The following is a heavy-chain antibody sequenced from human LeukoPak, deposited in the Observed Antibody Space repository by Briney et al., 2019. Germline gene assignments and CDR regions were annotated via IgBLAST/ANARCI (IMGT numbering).Heavy chain of an antibody. CDR3: ARQSITVVRGVISWFAP. CDR1: EYNFTNYW. Sequence: GESLKISCKGSEYNFTNYWINWVRQMPGKGLEWMGNIDPSDSHTNYSPSFQGHVTISADKSISTAYLQWSSLKASDTAIYFCARQSITVVRGVISWFAPWGQGTLVTGSS. J-gene: IGHJ5*02. CDR2: IDPSDSHT. V-gene: IGHV5-10-1*01. D-gene: IGHD3-10*01.